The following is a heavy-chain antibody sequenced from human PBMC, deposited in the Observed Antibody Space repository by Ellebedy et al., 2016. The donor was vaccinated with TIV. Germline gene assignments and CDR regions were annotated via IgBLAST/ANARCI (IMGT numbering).Heavy chain of an antibody. D-gene: IGHD3-22*01. CDR2: LHYGGTT. CDR3: ASHYFDSSRGFDY. CDR1: GGSISSSSYY. Sequence: MPSETLSLTCSVSGGSISSSSYYWAWIRQPPGKGPEWIGTGSLHYGGTTYYNPSLKSRVTIFVDSSKSQFSLKLSSVTAADTAVYYCASHYFDSSRGFDYWGQGTLVTVSS. J-gene: IGHJ4*02. V-gene: IGHV4-39*01.